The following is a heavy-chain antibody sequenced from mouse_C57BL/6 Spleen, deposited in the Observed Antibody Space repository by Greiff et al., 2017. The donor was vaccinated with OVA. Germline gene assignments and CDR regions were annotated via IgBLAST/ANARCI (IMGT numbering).Heavy chain of an antibody. D-gene: IGHD4-1*01. V-gene: IGHV2-2*01. CDR1: GFSLTSYG. CDR3: ASSSGTWFAY. CDR2: IWSGGST. Sequence: VQVVESGPGLVQPSQCLSITCTVSGFSLTSYGVHWVRQSPGKGLEWLGVIWSGGSTDYNAAFISRLSISKDKSKSQVFFKMNSLQADDTAIYYCASSSGTWFAYWGQGTLVTVSA. J-gene: IGHJ3*01.